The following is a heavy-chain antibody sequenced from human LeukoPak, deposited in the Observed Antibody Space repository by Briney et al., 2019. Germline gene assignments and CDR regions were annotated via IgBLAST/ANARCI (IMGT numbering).Heavy chain of an antibody. D-gene: IGHD4-23*01. Sequence: GRSLRLSCAASGFAFSSYAMHWVRQAPGKGLEWVAVISYDGSNKYYADSVKGRFTISRDNSKNTLYLQMNSLRAEDTAVYYCARDLYDDYGGHIDYWGQGTLVTVSS. J-gene: IGHJ4*02. V-gene: IGHV3-30*04. CDR1: GFAFSSYA. CDR2: ISYDGSNK. CDR3: ARDLYDDYGGHIDY.